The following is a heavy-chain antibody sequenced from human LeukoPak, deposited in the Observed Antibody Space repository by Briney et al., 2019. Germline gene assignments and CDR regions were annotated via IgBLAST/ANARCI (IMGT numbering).Heavy chain of an antibody. Sequence: PSETLSLTCTVSGGSISSYYWSWFRQPPGKGLEWIGYIYTSGSTNYNPSLKSRVTISVDTSKNQFSLKLSPVTAADTAVYYCARSTSGGIGWYYYYMDVWGKGTTVTVSS. J-gene: IGHJ6*03. CDR1: GGSISSYY. V-gene: IGHV4-4*09. D-gene: IGHD3-10*01. CDR3: ARSTSGGIGWYYYYMDV. CDR2: IYTSGST.